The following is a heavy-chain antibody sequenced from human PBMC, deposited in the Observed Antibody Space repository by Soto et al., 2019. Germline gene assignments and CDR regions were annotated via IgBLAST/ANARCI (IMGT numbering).Heavy chain of an antibody. Sequence: ESGGGVVRPGRSLRLSCAASGFTNSSYGMHWVRQAPGKGLEWVAVISYDGSNKYYADSVKGRFTISRDNSKNTLYLQMNSLRAEDTAVYYCAKGADSSGYYNFDYWGQGTLVTVSS. V-gene: IGHV3-30*18. CDR3: AKGADSSGYYNFDY. CDR1: GFTNSSYG. CDR2: ISYDGSNK. D-gene: IGHD3-22*01. J-gene: IGHJ4*02.